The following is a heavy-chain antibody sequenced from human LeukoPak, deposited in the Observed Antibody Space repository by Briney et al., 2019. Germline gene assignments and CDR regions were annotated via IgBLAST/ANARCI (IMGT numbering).Heavy chain of an antibody. D-gene: IGHD1-26*01. V-gene: IGHV1-69*10. CDR3: ARALSGSYPHDY. CDR2: IIPILGIA. Sequence: GASVKVSCKASGGTFSSYAISWVRQAPGQGLEWMGGIIPILGIANYAQKFQGRVTITADKSTSTAYMELSSLRSEDTAVYYCARALSGSYPHDYWGQGTLVTVSS. CDR1: GGTFSSYA. J-gene: IGHJ4*02.